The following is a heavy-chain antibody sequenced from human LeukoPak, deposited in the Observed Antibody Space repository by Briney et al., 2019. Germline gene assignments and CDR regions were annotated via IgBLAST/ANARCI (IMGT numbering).Heavy chain of an antibody. CDR2: IYYSGST. J-gene: IGHJ3*02. CDR3: ARDGRGYSYLDWGCAFDI. D-gene: IGHD5-18*01. Sequence: SETLSLTCAVYGGSFSGYYWSWIRQPPGKGLEWIGSIYYSGSTYYNPSLKSRVTISVDTSKNQFSLKLSSVTAADTAVYYCARDGRGYSYLDWGCAFDIWGQGTMVTVSS. CDR1: GGSFSGYY. V-gene: IGHV4-34*01.